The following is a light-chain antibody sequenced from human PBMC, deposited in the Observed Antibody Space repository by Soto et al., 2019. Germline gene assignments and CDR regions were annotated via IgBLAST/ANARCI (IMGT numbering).Light chain of an antibody. Sequence: DIQMTQSPSTLPASVGDRVTITCRASQSISTWLAGYQQKPGKAPKFLINDASNLESGVPSRFSGSGSGTEFTLTISSLQPDDFATYYCQQYNTYPWTFGQGTKVEIK. CDR3: QQYNTYPWT. CDR1: QSISTW. CDR2: DAS. J-gene: IGKJ1*01. V-gene: IGKV1-5*01.